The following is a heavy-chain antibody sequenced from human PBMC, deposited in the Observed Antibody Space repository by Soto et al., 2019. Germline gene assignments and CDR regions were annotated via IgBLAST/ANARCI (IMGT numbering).Heavy chain of an antibody. CDR1: GFTFDEYA. CDR3: AKDISRGPTKNYDFWSGPDY. D-gene: IGHD3-3*01. J-gene: IGHJ4*02. V-gene: IGHV3-43D*04. Sequence: RLSCAASGFTFDEYAMHWVRQPPGKGLEWVSLISWDGSNRYYADSVQGRFTISRDNSKYSLYLEMNSLRPEDTALYYCAKDISRGPTKNYDFWSGPDYWGQGTLVTVSS. CDR2: ISWDGSNR.